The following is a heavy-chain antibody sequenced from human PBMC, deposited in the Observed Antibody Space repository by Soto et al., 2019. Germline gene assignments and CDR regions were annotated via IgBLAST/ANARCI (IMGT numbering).Heavy chain of an antibody. V-gene: IGHV3-23*01. D-gene: IGHD2-2*02. J-gene: IGHJ4*02. CDR3: ARVPAAINY. CDR1: GFTFSSYA. CDR2: ISPSGGST. Sequence: GGSLRLSCSASGFTFSSYAMNWVRQAPGKGLEWVSAISPSGGSTYYADSVKGRFTISRDNSKNTLYLQMNSLRAEDTAVYYCARVPAAINYWGQGTLVTVSS.